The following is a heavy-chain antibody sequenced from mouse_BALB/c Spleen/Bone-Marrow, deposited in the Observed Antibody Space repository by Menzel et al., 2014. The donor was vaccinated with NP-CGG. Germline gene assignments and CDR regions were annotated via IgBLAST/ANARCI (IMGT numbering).Heavy chain of an antibody. J-gene: IGHJ1*01. D-gene: IGHD1-1*01. V-gene: IGHV1S81*02. CDR1: DYTFTNYW. Sequence: QVQLQQSGAEVVKPGASVRLSCKTSDYTFTNYWMHWVKQRPGQGLEWIGDINPSNGRATYSEKFKSKATLTVDTSSSTAYMQLSSPTSEDSAVYYCARYYNYYFDVWGAGTTVTVSS. CDR3: ARYYNYYFDV. CDR2: INPSNGRA.